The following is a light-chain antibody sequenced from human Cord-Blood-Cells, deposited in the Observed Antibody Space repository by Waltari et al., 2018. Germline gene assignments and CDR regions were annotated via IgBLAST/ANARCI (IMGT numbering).Light chain of an antibody. J-gene: IGKJ3*01. CDR3: QQYNSYSEFT. V-gene: IGKV1-5*03. CDR1: QSISSW. CDR2: KAS. Sequence: DIQMTQSPSPLSASVGDRVTITCRASQSISSWLAWYQQKPGKAPKLLIYKASSLESGVPSRFSGSGSGTEFTLTISSLQPDDFATYYCQQYNSYSEFTFGPGTKVDIK.